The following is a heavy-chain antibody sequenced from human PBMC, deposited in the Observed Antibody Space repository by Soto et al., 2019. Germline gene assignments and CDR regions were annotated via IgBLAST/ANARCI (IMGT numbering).Heavy chain of an antibody. CDR1: GYTFTSYA. J-gene: IGHJ5*02. V-gene: IGHV1-18*01. Sequence: ASVKVSCKASGYTFTSYAMHWVRQAPGQRLEWMGWISAYNGNTNYAQKLQGRVTMTTDTSTSTAYMELRSLRSDDTAVYYCARDSSSGWYGVWFDPWGQGTLVTVSS. D-gene: IGHD6-19*01. CDR2: ISAYNGNT. CDR3: ARDSSSGWYGVWFDP.